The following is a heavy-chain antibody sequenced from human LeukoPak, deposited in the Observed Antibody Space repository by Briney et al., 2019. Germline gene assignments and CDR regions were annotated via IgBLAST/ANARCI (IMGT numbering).Heavy chain of an antibody. CDR2: IYYSGST. J-gene: IGHJ4*02. D-gene: IGHD6-13*01. V-gene: IGHV4-59*01. CDR3: ARAHDGYSSSWPSGY. CDR1: GGSISSYY. Sequence: SETLSLTCTVSGGSISSYYWRWIRQPPGKGREWIGYIYYSGSTNYNPSLKSRVTISVDTSKNQFSLKLSSVTAAHTAVYYCARAHDGYSSSWPSGYWGQGTLLTVSS.